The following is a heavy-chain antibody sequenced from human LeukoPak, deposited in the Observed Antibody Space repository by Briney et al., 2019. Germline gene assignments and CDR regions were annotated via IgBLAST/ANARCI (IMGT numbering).Heavy chain of an antibody. CDR2: IKQDGSEK. D-gene: IGHD6-19*01. J-gene: IGHJ4*02. CDR3: ARRYSTGWYGTYFDY. V-gene: IGHV3-7*01. CDR1: GFTFSSYW. Sequence: GGSLRLSCAASGFTFSSYWMSWVHQAPGKGLEWVANIKQDGSEKYYVDSVKVRFTISRDNAKNSLYLQMNSLRAEDTAVYYCARRYSTGWYGTYFDYWGQGTLVTVSS.